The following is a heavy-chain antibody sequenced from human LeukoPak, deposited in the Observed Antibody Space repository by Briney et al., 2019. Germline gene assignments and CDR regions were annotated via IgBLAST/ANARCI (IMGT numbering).Heavy chain of an antibody. CDR1: GFTFTDYF. V-gene: IGHV3-7*01. CDR3: VRVWHYSDF. Sequence: GGSLRLSCVASGFTFTDYFMSWVRQAPGKGLEWVASIKHNGGEKYYVDSVKGRFTISRDNAKSTVHLQMNSLRAEDTAVYYCVRVWHYSDFWGQGTLVTVSS. J-gene: IGHJ4*02. CDR2: IKHNGGEK. D-gene: IGHD2-21*01.